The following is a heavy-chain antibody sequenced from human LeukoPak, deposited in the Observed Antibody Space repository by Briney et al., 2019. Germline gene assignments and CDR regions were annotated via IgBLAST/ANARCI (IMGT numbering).Heavy chain of an antibody. CDR3: APMGRAAAFFDY. Sequence: GGSLRLSCAASGFAFSSYAMSWVRQAPGKGLEWVSAISGSGGSTYYADSVKGRFTISRDNSKNTLYLQMNSLRAEDTAVYYCAPMGRAAAFFDYWGQGTLVTVSS. CDR2: ISGSGGST. D-gene: IGHD6-13*01. J-gene: IGHJ4*02. CDR1: GFAFSSYA. V-gene: IGHV3-23*01.